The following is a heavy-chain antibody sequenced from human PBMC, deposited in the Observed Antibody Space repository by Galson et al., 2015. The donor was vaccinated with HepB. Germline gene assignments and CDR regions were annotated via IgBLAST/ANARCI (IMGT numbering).Heavy chain of an antibody. CDR3: ARGQWPMTNFDY. V-gene: IGHV1-3*01. CDR2: INAGNGNT. J-gene: IGHJ4*02. CDR1: GYTFTSYA. D-gene: IGHD6-19*01. Sequence: SVKVSCKASGYTFTSYAMHWVRQAPGQRLEWMGWINAGNGNTKYSQKFQGRVTITRDTSASTAYMELSSLRSEDTAVYYCARGQWPMTNFDYWGQGTLVTVSS.